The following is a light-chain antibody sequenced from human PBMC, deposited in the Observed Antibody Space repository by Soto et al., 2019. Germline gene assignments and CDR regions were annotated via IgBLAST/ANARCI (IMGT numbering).Light chain of an antibody. V-gene: IGKV1-9*01. CDR2: AAS. J-gene: IGKJ2*01. Sequence: DIQLTQSPSFLSASVGDRVTTTCRASQGISSYLAWYQQKPGKAPKLLIYAASTLQSGVPSRFSGSGSGTEFTLTISSLQPEDFATYYCQQLNSYPQNTFGQGTKLEIK. CDR3: QQLNSYPQNT. CDR1: QGISSY.